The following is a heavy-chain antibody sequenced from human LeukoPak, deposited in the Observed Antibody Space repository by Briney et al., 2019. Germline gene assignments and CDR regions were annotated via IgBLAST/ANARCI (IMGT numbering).Heavy chain of an antibody. Sequence: ASVKVSCKASGYTFTSYGISWVRQAPGQGLEWMGWISAYNGNSNYAQKLQGRVTMTTDTSTSTAYMELRSLRSDDTAVYYCARAPYSSSWYFEGGDRFWFDPWGQGTLVTVSS. D-gene: IGHD6-13*01. J-gene: IGHJ5*02. CDR1: GYTFTSYG. CDR3: ARAPYSSSWYFEGGDRFWFDP. CDR2: ISAYNGNS. V-gene: IGHV1-18*01.